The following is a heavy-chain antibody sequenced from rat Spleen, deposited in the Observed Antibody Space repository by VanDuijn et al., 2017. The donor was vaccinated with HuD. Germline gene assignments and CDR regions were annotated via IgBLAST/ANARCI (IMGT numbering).Heavy chain of an antibody. Sequence: QVQLKESGPGLVQPSQTLSLTCTVSGFSLISYAVNWVRQPSGKGPEWMGRMWYDGDTAYNSALKSRLSISRDTSKNQVFLKMNSLQTDDTGTYYCTRTYGGYTSHWFAYWGQGTLVTVSS. CDR3: TRTYGGYTSHWFAY. V-gene: IGHV2-63*01. CDR1: GFSLISYA. CDR2: MWYDGDT. J-gene: IGHJ3*01. D-gene: IGHD1-11*01.